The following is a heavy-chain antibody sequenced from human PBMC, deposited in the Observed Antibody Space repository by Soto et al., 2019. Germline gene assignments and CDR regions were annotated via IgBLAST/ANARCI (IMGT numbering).Heavy chain of an antibody. Sequence: QVQLVQSGAEVKKPGASVKVSCKASGYTFTSYDINWVRQATGQVLEWMGWMNPNSGNAAYAQKFQGRLTMTRNTSISTAYMELSSLRSEDTAVYYCAREGGYSYGFGYWGQGTLVTVSS. CDR3: AREGGYSYGFGY. CDR2: MNPNSGNA. J-gene: IGHJ4*02. V-gene: IGHV1-8*01. D-gene: IGHD5-18*01. CDR1: GYTFTSYD.